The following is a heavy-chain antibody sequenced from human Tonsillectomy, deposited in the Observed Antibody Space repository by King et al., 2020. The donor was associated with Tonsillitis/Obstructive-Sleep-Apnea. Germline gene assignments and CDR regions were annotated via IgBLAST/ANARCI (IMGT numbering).Heavy chain of an antibody. CDR1: GYSFTSYW. CDR3: ARHDHSTTTTCYEGAYYYYGMDV. CDR2: IDPGDSYT. D-gene: IGHD2-2*01. J-gene: IGHJ6*02. Sequence: QLVQSGAEVRKPGESLKISCKGSGYSFTSYWIGWVRQMPGKGLEWMGIIDPGDSYTRYSPSFQGQVTISADKSISTAYLQWNSLKASDTAIYYCARHDHSTTTTCYEGAYYYYGMDVWGQGTTVTVSS. V-gene: IGHV5-51*01.